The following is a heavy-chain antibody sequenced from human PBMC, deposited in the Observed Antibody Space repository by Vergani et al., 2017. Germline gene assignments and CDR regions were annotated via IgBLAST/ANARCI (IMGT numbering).Heavy chain of an antibody. Sequence: QVQLQESGPGLVKPSETLSLTCTVSGGSIRSYYWSWIRQPAGKGLEWIGRIYTSGSTNYNPSLKSRVTMSVDTSKNQFSLQLSSVTAADTAVYYCARDPLYSTTWPFLLLDMDVWGQGTTVTVS. J-gene: IGHJ6*02. D-gene: IGHD6-13*01. CDR2: IYTSGST. V-gene: IGHV4-4*07. CDR1: GGSIRSYY. CDR3: ARDPLYSTTWPFLLLDMDV.